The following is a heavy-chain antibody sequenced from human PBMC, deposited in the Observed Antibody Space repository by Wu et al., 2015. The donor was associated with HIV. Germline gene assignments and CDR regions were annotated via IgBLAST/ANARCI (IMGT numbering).Heavy chain of an antibody. D-gene: IGHD3-22*01. CDR3: ARGSYDYDSGGYSMSGFDI. CDR1: GGSLTNYV. V-gene: IGHV1-69*05. J-gene: IGHJ3*02. CDR2: ITPIFGTP. Sequence: QVQLEQSGAELKKPGSSVKVSCKVSGGSLTNYVITWVRQAPGQGLEWMGGITPIFGTPEFAQKFQGRVTITTDESTKTAFMALNSLTSEDTAIYYCARGSYDYDSGGYSMSGFDILGPRDKWSPSL.